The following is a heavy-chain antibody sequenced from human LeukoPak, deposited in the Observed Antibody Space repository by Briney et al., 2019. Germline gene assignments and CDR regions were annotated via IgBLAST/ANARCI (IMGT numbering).Heavy chain of an antibody. Sequence: ASVKVSCTAAGYTFTNYGISWVRQAPGQGLEWMGWTSAYNGNTNYAQKLRGRVTMTTDTSTSTAYMELRSLRSDDTAVYYCASVGEEVLLWFGEHYGMDVWGQGTTVTVSS. V-gene: IGHV1-18*01. J-gene: IGHJ6*02. CDR2: TSAYNGNT. CDR1: GYTFTNYG. CDR3: ASVGEEVLLWFGEHYGMDV. D-gene: IGHD3-10*01.